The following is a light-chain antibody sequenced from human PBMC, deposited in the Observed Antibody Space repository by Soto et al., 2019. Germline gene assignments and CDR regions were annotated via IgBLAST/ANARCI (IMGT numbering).Light chain of an antibody. V-gene: IGKV1-5*03. CDR1: QSISNY. CDR2: KAS. Sequence: DIQMTQSPSTLSASVGDRVTIACRASQSISNYLAWYQQKPGKAPKLLIYKASSLESGVPSRFSGSGSGTEFTLTISSLQPDDFATYYCQQYNSSSWTFGQGTKVEIK. J-gene: IGKJ1*01. CDR3: QQYNSSSWT.